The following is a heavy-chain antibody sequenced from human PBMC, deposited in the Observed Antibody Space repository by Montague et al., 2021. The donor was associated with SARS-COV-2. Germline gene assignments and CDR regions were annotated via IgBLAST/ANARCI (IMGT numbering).Heavy chain of an antibody. CDR2: TDPTGAMI. D-gene: IGHD3-10*01. V-gene: IGHV3-74*01. J-gene: IGHJ5*02. CDR3: GRHSFGPRDL. Sequence: SLRLSCAASGFTLNEFWMHWIRQAPGKGLAWVSRTDPTGAMINYADSVRGRFIISRDNAKNTVYLQMDSLGADDTAVYYCGRHSFGPRDLWGQGTLVTVSS. CDR1: GFTLNEFW.